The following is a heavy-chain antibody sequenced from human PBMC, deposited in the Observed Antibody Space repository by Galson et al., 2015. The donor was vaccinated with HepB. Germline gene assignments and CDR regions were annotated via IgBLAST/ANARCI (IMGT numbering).Heavy chain of an antibody. CDR2: INPSGGST. J-gene: IGHJ6*02. CDR3: ARAQQAAWGMDV. D-gene: IGHD6-13*01. CDR1: GYTFTSYY. Sequence: SVKVSCKASGYTFTSYYMHWVRQAPGQGLEWMGIINPSGGSTSYARKFQGRVTMTRDTSTSTVYMELSSLRSEDTAVYYSARAQQAAWGMDVWGQGTTVTVSS. V-gene: IGHV1-46*01.